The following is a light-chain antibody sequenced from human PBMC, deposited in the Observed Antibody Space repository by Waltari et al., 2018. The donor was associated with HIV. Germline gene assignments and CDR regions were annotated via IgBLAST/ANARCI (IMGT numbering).Light chain of an antibody. CDR1: QTVSSS. CDR3: QQYNDWPLT. J-gene: IGKJ4*01. Sequence: VMTQSPATLSVSPGARVTVSCRASQTVSSSLAWYQQKPGQAPRLLIYGASTRATGIAARFSGSGSGTEFALTISSLQSEDFAVYYCQQYNDWPLTFGGGTRVEIK. CDR2: GAS. V-gene: IGKV3-15*01.